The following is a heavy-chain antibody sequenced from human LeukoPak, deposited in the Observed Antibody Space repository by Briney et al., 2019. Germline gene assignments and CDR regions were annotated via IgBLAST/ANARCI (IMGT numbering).Heavy chain of an antibody. D-gene: IGHD6-13*01. V-gene: IGHV6-1*01. J-gene: IGHJ4*02. CDR2: TYYRSKWYN. CDR1: GDSVSSNSAA. Sequence: SQTLSLTCAISGDSVSSNSAAWNWIRQSPSRGLEWLGRTYYRSKWYNDYAVSVKSRITINPDTSKNQFSLQPNSVTPEDTAVYYCARGREQQLVRLGYFDYWGQGTLVTVSS. CDR3: ARGREQQLVRLGYFDY.